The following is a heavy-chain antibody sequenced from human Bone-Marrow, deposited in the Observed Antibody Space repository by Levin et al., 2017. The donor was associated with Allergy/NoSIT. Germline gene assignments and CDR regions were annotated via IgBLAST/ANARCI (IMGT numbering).Heavy chain of an antibody. CDR1: GYTFATYW. J-gene: IGHJ4*02. V-gene: IGHV5-51*01. CDR3: ASYSGVTSYHYFDY. CDR2: IYPGDSDT. Sequence: GESLKISCKGSGYTFATYWIGWVRQMPGKGLEWMGIIYPGDSDTRYNPAFEGQVTFSADKSLSTAYLQWSSLEASDTAMYYCASYSGVTSYHYFDYWGQGTLVTVSS. D-gene: IGHD2-21*02.